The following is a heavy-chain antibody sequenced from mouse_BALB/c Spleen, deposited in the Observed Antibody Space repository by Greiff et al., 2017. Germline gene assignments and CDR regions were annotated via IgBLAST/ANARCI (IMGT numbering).Heavy chain of an antibody. V-gene: IGHV5-12-1*01. J-gene: IGHJ4*01. D-gene: IGHD4-1*02. CDR3: ARRQLGRYYYAMDY. CDR2: ISSGGGST. CDR1: GFAFSSYD. Sequence: EVHLVESGGGLVKPGGSLKLSCAASGFAFSSYDMSWVRQTPEKRLEWVAYISSGGGSTYYPDTVKGRFTISRDNAKNTLYLQMSSLKSEDTAMYYCARRQLGRYYYAMDYWGQGTSVTVAS.